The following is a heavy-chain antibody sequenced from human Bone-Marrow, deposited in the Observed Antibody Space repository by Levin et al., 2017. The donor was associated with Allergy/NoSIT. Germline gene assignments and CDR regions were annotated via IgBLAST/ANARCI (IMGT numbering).Heavy chain of an antibody. J-gene: IGHJ4*02. D-gene: IGHD3-22*01. CDR3: AKDGPLLPPYYFDY. Sequence: GGSLRLSCAASGFTFSSYGMHWVRQAPGKGLEWVAVISYDGSNKYYADSVKGRFTISRDNSKNTLYLQMNSLRAEDTAVYYCAKDGPLLPPYYFDYWGQGTLVTVSS. CDR1: GFTFSSYG. CDR2: ISYDGSNK. V-gene: IGHV3-30*18.